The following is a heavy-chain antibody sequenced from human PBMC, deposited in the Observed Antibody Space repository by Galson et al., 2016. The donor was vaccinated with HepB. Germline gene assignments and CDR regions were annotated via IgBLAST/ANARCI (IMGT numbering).Heavy chain of an antibody. D-gene: IGHD1-14*01. Sequence: SVKVSCKALNYSFPHFGITWVRQAPGQGLEWMGWIIPHNGNANYAQKFQGRVTMTADTSTSTAYMELSSLTSDDTAVYFCARHNGCDYWGQGTLVTVSS. CDR2: IIPHNGNA. CDR3: ARHNGCDY. CDR1: NYSFPHFG. J-gene: IGHJ4*02. V-gene: IGHV1-18*01.